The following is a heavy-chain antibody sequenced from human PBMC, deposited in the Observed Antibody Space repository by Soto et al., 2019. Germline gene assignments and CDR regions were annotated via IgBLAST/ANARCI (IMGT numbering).Heavy chain of an antibody. V-gene: IGHV4-59*01. J-gene: IGHJ4*02. D-gene: IGHD4-17*01. Sequence: SETLSLTCTVSGGSIRSYYWSWIRQPPGKGLEWIAYIYYSGSTNYNPSLKSRVTISIDTSKNQFSLRLSSVTAADTAMYDSAVFYGPDGYGDPYSGQGHRVTVPS. CDR1: GGSIRSYY. CDR2: IYYSGST. CDR3: AVFYGPDGYGDPY.